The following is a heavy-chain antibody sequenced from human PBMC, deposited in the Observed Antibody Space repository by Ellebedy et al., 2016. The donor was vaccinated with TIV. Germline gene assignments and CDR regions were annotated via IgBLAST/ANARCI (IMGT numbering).Heavy chain of an antibody. CDR2: INTNTGKP. D-gene: IGHD2/OR15-2a*01. J-gene: IGHJ2*01. CDR1: GYSFTRSA. Sequence: ASVTVSCKASGYSFTRSAINWVRQAPGQGLEWMGWINTNTGKPTYAQDFTGRFVFSLDTSVSTAYLQIRSLKAEDTAVYYCARDREYWYFDLWGRGTLVTVSS. V-gene: IGHV7-4-1*01. CDR3: ARDREYWYFDL.